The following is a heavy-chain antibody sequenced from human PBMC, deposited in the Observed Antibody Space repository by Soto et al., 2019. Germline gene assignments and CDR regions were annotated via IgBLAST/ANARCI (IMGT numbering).Heavy chain of an antibody. CDR3: AREYTAWPLAYGLDV. Sequence: WWSLRLSCLGSVFTFSNFSINWVRQAPGKGLEWVSSISSRSDIYYADSLKGRFTISRDNAKNSVSLQMNSLRAEDTAVYYCAREYTAWPLAYGLDVWGQGTTVTVSS. CDR2: ISSRSDI. CDR1: VFTFSNFS. J-gene: IGHJ6*02. D-gene: IGHD2-2*02. V-gene: IGHV3-21*01.